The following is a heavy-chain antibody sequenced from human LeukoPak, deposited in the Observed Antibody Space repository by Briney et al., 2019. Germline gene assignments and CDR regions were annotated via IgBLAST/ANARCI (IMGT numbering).Heavy chain of an antibody. CDR2: IYHSGST. CDR1: GDSISSSNW. Sequence: TSETLSLTCAVSGDSISSSNWWSWVRQPPGKGLEWIGQIYHSGSTNYNPSLKSRVTISLDKSKNQFSLELTSVTAADTAVYYCARSFRYSGYDYYFDPWGQRTLVTVSS. CDR3: ARSFRYSGYDYYFDP. J-gene: IGHJ5*02. D-gene: IGHD5-12*01. V-gene: IGHV4-4*02.